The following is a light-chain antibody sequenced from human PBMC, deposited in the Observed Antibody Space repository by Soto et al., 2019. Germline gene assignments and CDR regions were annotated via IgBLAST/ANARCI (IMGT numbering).Light chain of an antibody. CDR3: QQYGSLT. CDR1: QSVSSNY. CDR2: GTS. Sequence: EIVLTQSPGTLSLSPGERATLSCRASQSVSSNYLAWYQQKPGQAPRLLMYGTSSRATGIPDRFSGSGSGTDFTLTISRLEPEDFALYYCQQYGSLTLGQGTKVDIK. J-gene: IGKJ1*01. V-gene: IGKV3-20*01.